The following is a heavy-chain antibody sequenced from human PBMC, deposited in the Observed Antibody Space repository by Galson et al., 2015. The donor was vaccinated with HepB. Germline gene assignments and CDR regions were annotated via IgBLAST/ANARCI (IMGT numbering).Heavy chain of an antibody. J-gene: IGHJ3*02. CDR1: GFTFSSYS. D-gene: IGHD1-26*01. V-gene: IGHV3-48*02. CDR2: ISSSSSTI. CDR3: ARDQKWELRGGDAFDI. Sequence: SLRLSCAASGFTFSSYSMNWVRQTPGEGLEWVSYISSSSSTIYYADSVKGRFTISRDNAKNSLYLQMNSLRDEDTAVYYCARDQKWELRGGDAFDIWGQGTMVTVSS.